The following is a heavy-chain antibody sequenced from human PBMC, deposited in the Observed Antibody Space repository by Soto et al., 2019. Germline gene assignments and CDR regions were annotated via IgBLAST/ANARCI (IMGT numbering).Heavy chain of an antibody. CDR3: ERSYDSSGQPFDAFDI. V-gene: IGHV1-18*01. J-gene: IGHJ3*02. D-gene: IGHD3-22*01. Sequence: QVQLVQSGAEVKKPGAAVKVSCKASGYTFTSYGISWVRQAPGQGLEWMGWISAYNGNTNYAQKLQGRVTMTTDTSTSTAYMELRSLRSDDTAVYYCERSYDSSGQPFDAFDIWGQGTMVTVSS. CDR2: ISAYNGNT. CDR1: GYTFTSYG.